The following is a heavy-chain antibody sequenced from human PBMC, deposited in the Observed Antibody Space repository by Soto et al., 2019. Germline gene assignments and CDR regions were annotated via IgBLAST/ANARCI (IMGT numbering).Heavy chain of an antibody. CDR2: IWYDGSNK. D-gene: IGHD6-13*01. CDR1: GFTFSSYG. CDR3: ARDANIAAAGTSGTDPDDY. Sequence: QVQLVESGGGVVQPGRSLRLSCAASGFTFSSYGMHWVRQAPGKGLEWVAVIWYDGSNKYYADSVKGRFTISRDNSKNTLYLQMNSLRAEDTAVYYCARDANIAAAGTSGTDPDDYWGQGTLVTVSS. V-gene: IGHV3-33*01. J-gene: IGHJ4*02.